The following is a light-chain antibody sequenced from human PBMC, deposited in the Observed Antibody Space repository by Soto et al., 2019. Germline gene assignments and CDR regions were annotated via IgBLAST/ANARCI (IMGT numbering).Light chain of an antibody. CDR2: EVN. Sequence: ALTQPPSVSGSPGQSVTISCTGISSDIGSYNRVSWYQQPPGTAPKLMIYEVNNRPSAVPDRFSGSTSGNTASLSISGLQAEDEADYYCSLYTSSSTYVFGGGTKVTV. CDR1: SSDIGSYNR. J-gene: IGLJ1*01. V-gene: IGLV2-18*01. CDR3: SLYTSSSTYV.